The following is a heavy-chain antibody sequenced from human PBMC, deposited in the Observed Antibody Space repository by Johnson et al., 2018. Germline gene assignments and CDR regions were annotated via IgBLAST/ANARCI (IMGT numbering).Heavy chain of an antibody. Sequence: VQLVQSGGGLAEPGGSLRLSCTASGFSFSGYSMNWVRQAPGKGLEWVSSISRSSSLIYYADSLKGRFTISRDNAKNSLYLQMNSLRAEDTAVYYCAIGRDSSSWWVAEYFQHWGQGTLVTVSS. CDR3: AIGRDSSSWWVAEYFQH. CDR1: GFSFSGYS. J-gene: IGHJ1*01. CDR2: ISRSSSLI. V-gene: IGHV3-21*01. D-gene: IGHD6-13*01.